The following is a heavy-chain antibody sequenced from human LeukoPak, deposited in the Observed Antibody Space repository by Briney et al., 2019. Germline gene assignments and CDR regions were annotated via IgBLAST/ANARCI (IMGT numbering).Heavy chain of an antibody. J-gene: IGHJ4*02. CDR2: INPLASSI. Sequence: GGSLRLSCEASGLIFSDYSFNWIRQAPGKGLEWVASINPLASSIYYADSVRGRFIISRDNAKRVVYLQMDSLSAEDTAFYFCARLRRNFDRTGYYYYYDYWGRGTLVTVSS. CDR3: ARLRRNFDRTGYYYYYDY. CDR1: GLIFSDYS. V-gene: IGHV3-21*01. D-gene: IGHD3-22*01.